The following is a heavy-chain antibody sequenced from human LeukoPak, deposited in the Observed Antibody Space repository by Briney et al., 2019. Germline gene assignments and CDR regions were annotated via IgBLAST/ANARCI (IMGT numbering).Heavy chain of an antibody. Sequence: GGSLRLSCAASGFTFSSYWMSWVRQAPGKGLEWVANINHDGSEKYYVDSVKGRFTISRDNAKNSLYLQMNSLRAEDTAVYYCARDFYHGEFDYWGQGTLVTVSS. J-gene: IGHJ4*02. V-gene: IGHV3-7*01. CDR3: ARDFYHGEFDY. CDR2: INHDGSEK. D-gene: IGHD3-10*01. CDR1: GFTFSSYW.